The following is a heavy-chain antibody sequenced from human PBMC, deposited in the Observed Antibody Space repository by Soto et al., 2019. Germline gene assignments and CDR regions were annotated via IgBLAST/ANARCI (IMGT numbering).Heavy chain of an antibody. D-gene: IGHD1-26*01. J-gene: IGHJ3*02. Sequence: PSETLSLTCTVSGGSISSGGYYWSWIRQHPGRGLEWIGSIYYGGNTYYNPSLKSRVTISVDTSKNLFSLNLSSVTAADTAMYYCARPQFSGTYHDPFKIWGPGTMVTVSS. V-gene: IGHV4-39*02. CDR1: GGSISSGGYY. CDR2: IYYGGNT. CDR3: ARPQFSGTYHDPFKI.